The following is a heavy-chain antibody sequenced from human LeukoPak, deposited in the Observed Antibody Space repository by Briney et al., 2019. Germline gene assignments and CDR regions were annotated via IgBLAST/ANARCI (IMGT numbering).Heavy chain of an antibody. CDR1: GGSISTSSYY. J-gene: IGHJ6*03. Sequence: SETLSLTCTVSGGSISTSSYYWGWVRQPPGKGLEWIGNIFYSGSTYYNPSLQSRVTISIDTSKNQFSLKLRFVTAADTAVHYCARVRCSGGSCPYYYYYYYMDVWGKGTTVTVSS. V-gene: IGHV4-39*07. CDR3: ARVRCSGGSCPYYYYYYYMDV. CDR2: IFYSGST. D-gene: IGHD2-15*01.